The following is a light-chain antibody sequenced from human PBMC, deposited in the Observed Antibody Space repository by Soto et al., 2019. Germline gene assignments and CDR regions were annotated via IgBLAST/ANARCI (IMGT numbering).Light chain of an antibody. J-gene: IGLJ1*01. CDR2: DVS. CDR3: CSYAGSYTFPFV. Sequence: QSALTQPRSVSRSPGQSVTISCTGTSSDVGGYNYVSWYQQHPGKAPKLMIYDVSKRPSGVPDRFSGSKSGNTASLTISGLQAEDEADYYCCSYAGSYTFPFVFGTGTKLTVL. CDR1: SSDVGGYNY. V-gene: IGLV2-11*01.